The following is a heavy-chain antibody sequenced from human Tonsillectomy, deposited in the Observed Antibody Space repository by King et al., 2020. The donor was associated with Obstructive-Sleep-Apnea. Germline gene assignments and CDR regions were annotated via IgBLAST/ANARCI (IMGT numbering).Heavy chain of an antibody. Sequence: VQLVESGAEVKKPGASVKVSCKASGYTFTGYYIHWVRQAPGQGLEWMGWINPNSGGTIYAQKFQGRVTMTRDTSISTAYMELSRRRFDDTAVYYCARVARGGYFRFDYWGPGNPVNVPS. CDR1: GYTFTGYY. J-gene: IGHJ4*02. D-gene: IGHD1-26*01. V-gene: IGHV1-2*02. CDR3: ARVARGGYFRFDY. CDR2: INPNSGGT.